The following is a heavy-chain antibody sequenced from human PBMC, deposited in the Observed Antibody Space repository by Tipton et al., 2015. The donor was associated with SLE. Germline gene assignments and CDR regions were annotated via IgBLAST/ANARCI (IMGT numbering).Heavy chain of an antibody. V-gene: IGHV4-61*02. D-gene: IGHD3-22*01. J-gene: IGHJ4*02. CDR1: GGSISSGSYY. Sequence: TLSLTCTVSGGSISSGSYYWSWIRQPAGKGLEWIGRIYTSGSTNYNPSLKSRATISVDTSKNQFSLKLSSVTAADTAVYYCARATLGIVVVFDYWGQGTLVTVSS. CDR2: IYTSGST. CDR3: ARATLGIVVVFDY.